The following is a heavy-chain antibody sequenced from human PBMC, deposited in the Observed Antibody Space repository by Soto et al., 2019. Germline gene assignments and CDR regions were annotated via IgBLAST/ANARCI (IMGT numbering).Heavy chain of an antibody. CDR3: ARDSGWPILNFDN. D-gene: IGHD3-10*01. V-gene: IGHV3-30*03. Sequence: GGSLRLSCAASDFDFSSYGIHWVRQAPGKGLEWVAASSYDGRETFYADSAKGRFTVSKEMSKNTAFLQMNALRHEDTAVYFCARDSGWPILNFDNWGQGTPVTVS. CDR2: SSYDGRET. J-gene: IGHJ4*02. CDR1: DFDFSSYG.